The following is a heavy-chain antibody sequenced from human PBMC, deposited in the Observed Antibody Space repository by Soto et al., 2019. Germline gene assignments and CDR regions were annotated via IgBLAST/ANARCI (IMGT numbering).Heavy chain of an antibody. D-gene: IGHD3-16*02. CDR1: GFTFSSYG. J-gene: IGHJ4*02. V-gene: IGHV3-30*18. CDR2: ISYDGSNK. Sequence: QVQLVESGGGVVQPGRSLRLSCAASGFTFSSYGMHWVRQAPGKGLEWVAVISYDGSNKYYADSVKGRFTISRDNSKNTLYLQMNSLRAEDTAVYYCAKDGYYDYVWGSYRTGGYFDYWGQGTPVTVSS. CDR3: AKDGYYDYVWGSYRTGGYFDY.